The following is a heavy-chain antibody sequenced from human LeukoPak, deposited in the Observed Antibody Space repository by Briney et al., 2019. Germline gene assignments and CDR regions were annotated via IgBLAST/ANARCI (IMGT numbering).Heavy chain of an antibody. CDR3: AKYGPQDSGSSHFDY. D-gene: IGHD1-26*01. J-gene: IGHJ4*02. CDR1: GFTFSSYA. CDR2: IRDSGSST. Sequence: PGGFLRLSCAASGFTFSSYAMSWVRQAPGKGLEWVSAIRDSGSSTHYADSVKGRFTTSRDNSKNTLFLQMNSLRAEDTAIYYCAKYGPQDSGSSHFDYWGQGALVTVSS. V-gene: IGHV3-23*01.